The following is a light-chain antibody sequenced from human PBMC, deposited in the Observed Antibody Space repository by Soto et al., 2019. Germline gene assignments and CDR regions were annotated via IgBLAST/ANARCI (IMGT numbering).Light chain of an antibody. Sequence: QSALTQPASVSGSPGQSITISCTGSSTDIGSYNFVSWYQQQPGKAPRLVIYEVSGRPSGVSVRFSGSKSSNTASLTISGLQADDEGDYYCSSYTKTTTAYAFGPGTKLTVL. CDR2: EVS. CDR1: STDIGSYNF. CDR3: SSYTKTTTAYA. J-gene: IGLJ1*01. V-gene: IGLV2-14*01.